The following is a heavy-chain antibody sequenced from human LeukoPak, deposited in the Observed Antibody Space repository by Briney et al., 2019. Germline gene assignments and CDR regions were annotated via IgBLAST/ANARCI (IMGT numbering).Heavy chain of an antibody. Sequence: GGSLRLSCAASGFSFGSASLSWVRRSPGKGLEWICRIKSRYDGGTTDYAAPVRGRFSISRDDSKDTLYLQMDSLRAEDIGIYYCATIEYAYVMNLAYWGQGTLVTVSS. V-gene: IGHV3-15*01. CDR1: GFSFGSAS. J-gene: IGHJ4*02. CDR2: IKSRYDGGTT. D-gene: IGHD3-10*02. CDR3: ATIEYAYVMNLAY.